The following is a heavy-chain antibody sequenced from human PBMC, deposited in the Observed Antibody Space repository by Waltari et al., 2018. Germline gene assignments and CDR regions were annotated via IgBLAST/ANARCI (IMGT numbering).Heavy chain of an antibody. J-gene: IGHJ3*02. CDR3: ARQVTIFGVVIIGAFDI. D-gene: IGHD3-3*01. Sequence: QVQLQESGPGLVKPSETLSLTCAVSGYSISSGYYWGWIRQPPGKGLEWIGSIYHSGSTYYNPSLKSRVTISVDTSKNQFSLKLSSVTAADTAVYYCARQVTIFGVVIIGAFDIWGQGTMVTVSS. CDR2: IYHSGST. V-gene: IGHV4-38-2*01. CDR1: GYSISSGYY.